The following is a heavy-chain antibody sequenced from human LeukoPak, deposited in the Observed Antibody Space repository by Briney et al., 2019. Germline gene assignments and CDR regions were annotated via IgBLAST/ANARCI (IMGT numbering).Heavy chain of an antibody. V-gene: IGHV3-23*01. Sequence: PGGSLRLSCAASGFTFTSYAMSWVRQAPGKGLEWISAISGSGGSTYYAASVKGRFTISRANSKSTLFMQTTILRADATALYYSAKDPRVGSRVATPCHWGQGTLVTVSS. J-gene: IGHJ4*02. CDR2: ISGSGGST. CDR1: GFTFTSYA. D-gene: IGHD5-24*01. CDR3: AKDPRVGSRVATPCH.